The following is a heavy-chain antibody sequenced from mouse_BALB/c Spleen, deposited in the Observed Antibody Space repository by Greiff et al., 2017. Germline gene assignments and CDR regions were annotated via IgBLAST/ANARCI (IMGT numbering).Heavy chain of an antibody. V-gene: IGHV1S56*01. Sequence: QVQLKESGPELVKPGASVKISCKASGYTFTSYDIKWVKQRPGQGLEWIGWIYPGDGSTKYNEKFKGKATLTADKSSSPAYMQLSSLTSENSAVYFSARGGAMDYWGQGTSVTVSS. J-gene: IGHJ4*01. CDR2: IYPGDGST. CDR3: ARGGAMDY. CDR1: GYTFTSYD.